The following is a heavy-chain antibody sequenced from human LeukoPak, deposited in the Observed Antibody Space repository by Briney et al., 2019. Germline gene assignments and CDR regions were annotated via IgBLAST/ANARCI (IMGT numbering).Heavy chain of an antibody. CDR3: AGCGGDCYSDAFDI. Sequence: GGSLRLSCAASGFTFSSYWMHWVRQAPGKGLVWFSRINSDGSSTTYADSVKGRFTISRDNAKNTLYVQMNSLRAEDTAMYYCAGCGGDCYSDAFDIWGQGTMVTVSS. V-gene: IGHV3-74*01. D-gene: IGHD2-21*02. CDR1: GFTFSSYW. J-gene: IGHJ3*02. CDR2: INSDGSST.